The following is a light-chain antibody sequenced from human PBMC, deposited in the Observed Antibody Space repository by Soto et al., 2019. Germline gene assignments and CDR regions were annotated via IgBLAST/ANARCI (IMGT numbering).Light chain of an antibody. J-gene: IGLJ3*02. V-gene: IGLV1-47*01. CDR2: RNN. Sequence: QSVLTQPPSASGTTGQRVTISCSGSSSNVGVNYVYWYQQLPGTAPKLLIYRNNQRPSGVPDRFSGSKSGTSASLAISGLRSEDEADYYCAAWDDSLSGWLFGGGTKLTVL. CDR1: SSNVGVNY. CDR3: AAWDDSLSGWL.